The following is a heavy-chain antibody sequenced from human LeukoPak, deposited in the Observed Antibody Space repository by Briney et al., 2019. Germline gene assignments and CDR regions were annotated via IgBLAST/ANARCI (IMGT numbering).Heavy chain of an antibody. CDR3: ASPGRYCSSTSCYSYYGMDV. CDR2: INAGNGNT. D-gene: IGHD2-2*02. V-gene: IGHV1-3*01. J-gene: IGHJ6*02. CDR1: GYTFTSYA. Sequence: ASVKVSCKASGYTFTSYAMHWVRQAPGQRLEWMGWINAGNGNTKYSQKFQGRVTITRDTSASTAYMELSSLRSEDTAVYYCASPGRYCSSTSCYSYYGMDVWGQGTTVTVSS.